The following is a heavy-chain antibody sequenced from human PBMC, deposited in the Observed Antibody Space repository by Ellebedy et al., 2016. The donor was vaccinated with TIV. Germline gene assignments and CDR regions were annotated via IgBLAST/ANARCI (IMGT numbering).Heavy chain of an antibody. Sequence: AASAKVSCKASGYAFTTYGITWVRQAPGQGLEWMGWIRTHNGYTNFVQNLHGRVSMTTGTSTSTAYMELRSLRSDDTAVYYCARHYHSGTFYYIDVWGKGTTVTVSS. CDR2: IRTHNGYT. D-gene: IGHD3-10*01. J-gene: IGHJ6*03. CDR3: ARHYHSGTFYYIDV. CDR1: GYAFTTYG. V-gene: IGHV1-18*01.